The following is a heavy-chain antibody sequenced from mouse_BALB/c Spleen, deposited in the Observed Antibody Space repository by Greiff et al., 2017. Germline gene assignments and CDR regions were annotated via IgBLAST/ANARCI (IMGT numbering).Heavy chain of an antibody. CDR1: GFTFSSYG. CDR3: ARHGTITFAY. Sequence: EVKLVESGGDLVKPGGSLKLSCAASGFTFSSYGMSWVRQTPDKRLEWVATISSGGSYTYYPDSVKGRFTISRDNAKNTLYLQMSSLKSEDTAMYYCARHGTITFAYWGQGTLVTVSA. D-gene: IGHD2-4*01. J-gene: IGHJ3*01. CDR2: ISSGGSYT. V-gene: IGHV5-6*01.